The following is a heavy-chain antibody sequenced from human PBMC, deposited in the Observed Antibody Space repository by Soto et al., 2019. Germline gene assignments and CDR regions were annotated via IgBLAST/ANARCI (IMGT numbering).Heavy chain of an antibody. CDR3: AAGGGLPRYY. CDR2: IYHSGST. Sequence: QLQLQESGSGLVKPSQTLSLTCAVSGGSISSGGYSWSWIRQPPGKGPEWIGYIYHSGSTYYNPSLKSRVTISVDRSKNQCSLKLSSVTAADTAVYCCAAGGGLPRYYWGQGTLVTVSS. CDR1: GGSISSGGYS. D-gene: IGHD5-12*01. V-gene: IGHV4-30-2*01. J-gene: IGHJ4*02.